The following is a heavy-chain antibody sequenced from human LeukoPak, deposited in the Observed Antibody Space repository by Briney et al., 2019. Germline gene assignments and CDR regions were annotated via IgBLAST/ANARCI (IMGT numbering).Heavy chain of an antibody. CDR1: GYIFTDYY. CDR2: INPNSGGT. V-gene: IGHV1-2*02. CDR3: VTLLSNAAFDY. D-gene: IGHD6-25*01. J-gene: IGHJ4*02. Sequence: GASVKVSCKASGYIFTDYYMHWVRQAPGQGLEWMGWINPNSGGTNYAQKFQGRATMTRDTSISTAYMELSRLRSDDTAVYYCVTLLSNAAFDYWGQGTLVTVSS.